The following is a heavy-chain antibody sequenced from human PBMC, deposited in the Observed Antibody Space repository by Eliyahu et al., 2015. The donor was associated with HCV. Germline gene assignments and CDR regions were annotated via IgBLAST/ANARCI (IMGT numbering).Heavy chain of an antibody. CDR3: VGSYTSGWRGAFDI. V-gene: IGHV3-23*01. CDR2: INDSGETT. Sequence: EQLLESGGGLVQPGGSLRLSCEASGFPVSNSAMNWVRQAPGKGLEWVSVINDSGETTHYADSVKGRFTISRDNSKNTLYLQLNSLRGEDTAVYYCVGSYTSGWRGAFDIWGQGTMVSVSS. CDR1: GFPVSNSA. J-gene: IGHJ3*02. D-gene: IGHD6-19*01.